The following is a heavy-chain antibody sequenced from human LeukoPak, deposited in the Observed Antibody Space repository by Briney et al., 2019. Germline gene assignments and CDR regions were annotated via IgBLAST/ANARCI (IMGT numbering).Heavy chain of an antibody. CDR2: INPNSGGT. CDR3: ARAAWFEESTDPYYFDY. V-gene: IGHV1-2*02. J-gene: IGHJ4*02. CDR1: GYTFTGYH. Sequence: GASVKVSCKASGYTFTGYHMHWVRQAPGQGLEWMGWINPNSGGTNHAQKFQGRVTINRDTSISTAYMEVNRLSPDDTAVYYCARAAWFEESTDPYYFDYWGQGTLVTVSS. D-gene: IGHD3-10*01.